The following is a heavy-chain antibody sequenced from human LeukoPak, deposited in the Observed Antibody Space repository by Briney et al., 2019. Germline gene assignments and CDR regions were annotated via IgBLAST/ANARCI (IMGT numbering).Heavy chain of an antibody. D-gene: IGHD2-8*01. CDR1: GFTFSSYA. CDR2: ISYDGSNK. V-gene: IGHV3-30*04. CDR3: ARSHIVLKVYAIPLEY. J-gene: IGHJ4*03. Sequence: GRSLRLSCAASGFTFSSYAMHWVRQAPGKGLEWVAVISYDGSNKYYADSVKGRFTISRDNSKNTLYLQMNSLRAEDTAVYYCARSHIVLKVYAIPLEYWGQGTLVTVSS.